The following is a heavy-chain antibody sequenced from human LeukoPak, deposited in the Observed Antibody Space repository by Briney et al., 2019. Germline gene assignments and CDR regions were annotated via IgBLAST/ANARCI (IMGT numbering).Heavy chain of an antibody. CDR1: GFTFSSYA. J-gene: IGHJ4*02. D-gene: IGHD2-21*02. V-gene: IGHV3-23*01. Sequence: PGGSLRLSCAASGFTFSSYAMSWVRQAPGKGLEWVSSMSGGAGTTYYAASMKGRFTISRDNSKNTLYLQMNSLRAEDTAVYYCAKGREVYGDSRFDYWGRGTLVTVSS. CDR3: AKGREVYGDSRFDY. CDR2: MSGGAGTT.